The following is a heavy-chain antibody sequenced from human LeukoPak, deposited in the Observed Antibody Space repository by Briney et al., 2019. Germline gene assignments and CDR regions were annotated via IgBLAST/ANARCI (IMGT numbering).Heavy chain of an antibody. J-gene: IGHJ6*03. CDR3: AKSVAASYYYMDV. CDR1: GFTFSNYG. CDR2: IVGSGGNT. V-gene: IGHV3-23*01. D-gene: IGHD4-23*01. Sequence: GGSLRLSCAASGFTFSNYGMSWVRQAPGKGRDWVSAIVGSGGNTYNADSVKGRFTISRDNYKNTLYLQMNSLRSDDSAVYYCAKSVAASYYYMDVWGKGTTVTVSS.